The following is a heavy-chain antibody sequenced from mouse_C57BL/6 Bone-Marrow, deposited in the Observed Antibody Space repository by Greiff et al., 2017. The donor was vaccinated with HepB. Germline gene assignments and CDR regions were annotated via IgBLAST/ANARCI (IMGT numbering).Heavy chain of an antibody. D-gene: IGHD1-1*01. CDR1: GYAFSSSW. CDR3: ARDDGSAFDY. Sequence: VQLQQSGPELVKPGASVKISCKASGYAFSSSWMNWVKQRPGKGLEWIGRIYPGDGDTNYDGKFKGKATLTADKSSSTAYMQLSSLTSEDSAVYFCARDDGSAFDYWGQGTTLTVSS. V-gene: IGHV1-82*01. J-gene: IGHJ2*01. CDR2: IYPGDGDT.